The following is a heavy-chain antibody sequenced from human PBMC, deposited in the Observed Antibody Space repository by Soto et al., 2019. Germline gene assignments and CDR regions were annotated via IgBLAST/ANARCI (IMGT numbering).Heavy chain of an antibody. V-gene: IGHV1-69*08. D-gene: IGHD3-10*01. CDR1: GATFTSYT. CDR2: IIPLVGTV. CDR3: ARAYYSTGGTFPPHS. J-gene: IGHJ5*02. Sequence: QVQLVQSGADVKKPGSSVRVSCKASGATFTSYTFTWARQAPGQGLEWVGRIIPLVGTVDYAQKIQGRVNITADRSTTTVYMELSSLRSEDTAVYYCARAYYSTGGTFPPHSWGQGALVTVSS.